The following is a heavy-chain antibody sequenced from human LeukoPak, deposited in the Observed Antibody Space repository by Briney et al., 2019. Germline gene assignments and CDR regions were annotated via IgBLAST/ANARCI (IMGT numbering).Heavy chain of an antibody. CDR1: GYTFTNYG. CDR2: ISTHSGNT. D-gene: IGHD2-2*01. J-gene: IGHJ6*02. CDR3: ARGYCRSTSCHEPPLYGMDV. V-gene: IGHV1-18*04. Sequence: ASVEVSCKASGYTFTNYGFSWVRQAPGQGLEWMGWISTHSGNTNYAQQLQGRVTMTSDTSTSTVYMELRSLRSDDTAVYYCARGYCRSTSCHEPPLYGMDVWGQGTTVTVS.